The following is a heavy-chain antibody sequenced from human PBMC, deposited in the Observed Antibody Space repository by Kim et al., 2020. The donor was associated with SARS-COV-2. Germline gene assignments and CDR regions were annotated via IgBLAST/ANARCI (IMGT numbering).Heavy chain of an antibody. CDR1: GSTFATSW. CDR2: INQDGSDK. D-gene: IGHD3-3*01. CDR3: AASDSWSGFSFDT. Sequence: GGSLRLSCEDTGSTFATSWISWIRQAPGKGLEWVANINQDGSDKYYVDSVQGRFTISRDSAKKSLFLQLNSLRAEDTAAYYCAASDSWSGFSFDTWGQG. V-gene: IGHV3-7*03. J-gene: IGHJ5*02.